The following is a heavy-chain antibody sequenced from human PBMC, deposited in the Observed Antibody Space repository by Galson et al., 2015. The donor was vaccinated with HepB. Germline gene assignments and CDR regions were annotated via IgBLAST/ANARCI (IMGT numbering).Heavy chain of an antibody. CDR3: ARGSSRKHGRRNWNDYDY. J-gene: IGHJ4*02. CDR1: GGSFSGYY. D-gene: IGHD1-1*01. V-gene: IGHV4-34*01. CDR2: INHSGST. Sequence: ETLSLTCAVYGGSFSGYYWSWIRQPPGKGLEWIGEINHSGSTNYNPSLKSRVTISVDTSKNQFSLKLSSVTAADTAVYYCARGSSRKHGRRNWNDYDYWGQGTLVTVSS.